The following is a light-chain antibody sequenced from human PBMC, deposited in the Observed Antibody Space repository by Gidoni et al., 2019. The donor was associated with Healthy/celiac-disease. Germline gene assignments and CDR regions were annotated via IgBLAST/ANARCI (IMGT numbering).Light chain of an antibody. J-gene: IGKJ5*01. CDR1: QSVSSY. Sequence: VFTHSPATLSLSPGESATLSCRASQSVSSYLAWYQQKPGQAPSLLIYDASNRATGIPARFSGSGSGTDFTLTISSLEPEDFAVYYCQQRSNWTITFGQGTRLEIK. V-gene: IGKV3-11*01. CDR2: DAS. CDR3: QQRSNWTIT.